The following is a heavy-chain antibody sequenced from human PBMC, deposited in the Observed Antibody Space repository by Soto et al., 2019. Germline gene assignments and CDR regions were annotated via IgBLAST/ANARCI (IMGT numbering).Heavy chain of an antibody. Sequence: EVQLVESGGGLVKPGGSLRLSCAASGFTFSSYSMNWVRQAPGKGLEWVSSISSSSSYIYYADSVKGRFTISRDNAKNSLYLQMNSLRTEDTAVYYCARDSEFGVVINYYYYYGMDVSGQGTTVTASS. CDR2: ISSSSSYI. V-gene: IGHV3-21*01. CDR3: ARDSEFGVVINYYYYYGMDV. CDR1: GFTFSSYS. D-gene: IGHD3-3*01. J-gene: IGHJ6*02.